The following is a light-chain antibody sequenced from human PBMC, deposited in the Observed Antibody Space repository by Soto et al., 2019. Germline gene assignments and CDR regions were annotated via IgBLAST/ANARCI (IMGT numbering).Light chain of an antibody. CDR3: SSLTSNRIYV. CDR2: GVT. J-gene: IGLJ1*01. V-gene: IGLV2-14*03. CDR1: HNDIGTYDY. Sequence: QSALTQPTSVSGSPGQSITISCTGNHNDIGTYDYVSWYQQHPGRAPRLLIHGVTTRPSGISDRFSASKSGLTASLTISGLQPEEEADYYCSSLTSNRIYVFGTGTKLTGL.